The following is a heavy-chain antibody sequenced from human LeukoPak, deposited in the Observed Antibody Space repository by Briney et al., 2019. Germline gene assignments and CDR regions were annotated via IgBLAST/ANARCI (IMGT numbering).Heavy chain of an antibody. CDR1: GYSITGGYY. Sequence: PSETLSLTCAVSGYSITGGYYWGWIRPPPGKGLEWIGSSYNGGSTYYNPSLKSRVTISVDTSKNQFYLRLTSVTAADPAVYYCAPHRYSSGCPSEGWGQGTLVTVSS. CDR2: SYNGGST. J-gene: IGHJ4*02. V-gene: IGHV4-38-2*01. D-gene: IGHD6-19*01. CDR3: APHRYSSGCPSEG.